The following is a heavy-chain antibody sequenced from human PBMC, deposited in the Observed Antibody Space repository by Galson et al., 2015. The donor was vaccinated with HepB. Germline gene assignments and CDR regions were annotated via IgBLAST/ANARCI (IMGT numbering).Heavy chain of an antibody. CDR2: ISGSGGST. V-gene: IGHV3-23*01. CDR1: GFTFSSYA. CDR3: AKGHYYDSSGYSYYFDY. J-gene: IGHJ4*02. D-gene: IGHD3-22*01. Sequence: SLRLSCAASGFTFSSYAMSWVRQAPGKGLEWVSAISGSGGSTYYADSVKGRFTISRDNSKNTLYLQMNSLRAEDTAVYYCAKGHYYDSSGYSYYFDYWGQGTLVTVSS.